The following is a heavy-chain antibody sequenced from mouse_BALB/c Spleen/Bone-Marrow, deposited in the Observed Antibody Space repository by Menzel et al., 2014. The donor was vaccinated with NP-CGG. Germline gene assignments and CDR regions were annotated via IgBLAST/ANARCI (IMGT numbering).Heavy chain of an antibody. CDR2: ISYSGST. Sequence: EVKVEESGPSLVKPSQTLSLTCSVTGDSITSGYWNWIRKFLGNKLEYMGYISYSGSTYYNPSLKSRISITRDTSKNLYYLQLNSVTTKDTATYYCARSGSSGYHYYAMDYWGQGTSVTVSS. J-gene: IGHJ4*01. V-gene: IGHV3-8*02. D-gene: IGHD3-1*01. CDR3: ARSGSSGYHYYAMDY. CDR1: GDSITSGY.